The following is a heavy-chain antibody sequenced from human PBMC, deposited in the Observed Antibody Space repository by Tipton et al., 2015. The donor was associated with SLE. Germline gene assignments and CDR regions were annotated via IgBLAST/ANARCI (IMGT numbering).Heavy chain of an antibody. CDR3: ATHPRSYSSGWSYYFDY. V-gene: IGHV4-4*08. Sequence: TLSLTCTVSGASINSNYWTWIRQPPGKGLEWIGYLYTSGTTKSNPSLQSRVTISVDTPKNQFSLRLSSVTAADTAVYYCATHPRSYSSGWSYYFDYWGQGALVTVSS. CDR2: LYTSGTT. J-gene: IGHJ4*01. D-gene: IGHD6-19*01. CDR1: GASINSNY.